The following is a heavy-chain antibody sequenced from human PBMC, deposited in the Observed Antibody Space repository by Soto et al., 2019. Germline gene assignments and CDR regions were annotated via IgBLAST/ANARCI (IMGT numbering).Heavy chain of an antibody. CDR3: ATXGXXXXXXXXKGGYYYYGMDV. CDR2: IIPIFGTA. Sequence: QVQLVQSGAEVKKPGSSVKVSCKASGGTFSSYAISWVRQAPGQGLEWMGGIIPIFGTANYAQKFQGRVTITADESTSTAYMELSSLRSEDTAVYYCATXGXXXXXXXXKGGYYYYGMDVWGQGTTVTVSS. J-gene: IGHJ6*02. D-gene: IGHD3-10*01. CDR1: GGTFSSYA. V-gene: IGHV1-69*01.